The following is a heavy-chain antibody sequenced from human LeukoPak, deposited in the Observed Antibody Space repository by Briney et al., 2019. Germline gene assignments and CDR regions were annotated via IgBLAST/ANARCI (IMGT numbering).Heavy chain of an antibody. V-gene: IGHV1-3*01. D-gene: IGHD2-15*01. CDR3: ASPDFGYCSGGSCFNYYYGMDV. J-gene: IGHJ6*02. CDR2: INAGNGNT. Sequence: ASVKVSCKASGYTFTSYAMHWVRQAPGQRLEWMGWINAGNGNTKYSQKFHGRVTITRDTSASTAYMELSSLRSEDTAVYYCASPDFGYCSGGSCFNYYYGMDVWGQGTTVTVSS. CDR1: GYTFTSYA.